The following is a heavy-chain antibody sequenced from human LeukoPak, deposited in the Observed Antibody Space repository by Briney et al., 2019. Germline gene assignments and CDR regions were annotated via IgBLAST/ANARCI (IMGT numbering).Heavy chain of an antibody. J-gene: IGHJ4*02. CDR2: ISYDGSNK. V-gene: IGHV3-30-3*01. Sequence: PGRSLRLSCAASGFTFSSYAMHWVRQAPGKGLEWVAVISYDGSNKYYADSVKGRFTISRDNSKNTLYLQMNSLRAEDTAVYYCARVRGYSIALSDYWGQGTLVTVSS. CDR1: GFTFSSYA. D-gene: IGHD5-24*01. CDR3: ARVRGYSIALSDY.